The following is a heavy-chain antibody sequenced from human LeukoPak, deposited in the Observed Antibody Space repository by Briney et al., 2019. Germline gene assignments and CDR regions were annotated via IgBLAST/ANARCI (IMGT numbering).Heavy chain of an antibody. CDR3: ARDSSIAARRYIPSIDY. CDR1: GYTFTSYG. J-gene: IGHJ4*02. CDR2: ISAYNGNT. D-gene: IGHD6-6*01. Sequence: GASVTVSCKASGYTFTSYGISWVRQAPGQGLEWMGWISAYNGNTNYAQKLQGRVTMTTDTSTSTAYMELRSLRSDDTAVYYCARDSSIAARRYIPSIDYWGQGTLVTVSS. V-gene: IGHV1-18*01.